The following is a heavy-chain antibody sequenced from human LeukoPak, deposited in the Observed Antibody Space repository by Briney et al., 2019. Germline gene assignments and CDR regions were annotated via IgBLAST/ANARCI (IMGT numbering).Heavy chain of an antibody. CDR3: AREDAAEVAGTLPLDY. D-gene: IGHD6-19*01. J-gene: IGHJ4*02. CDR2: ISSSGSTI. CDR1: GFTFSDYY. Sequence: GGSLRLSCAASGFTFSDYYMSWIRQAPGKGLEWVSYISSSGSTIYYADSVKGRFTISRDNAKNSLYLQMNSLRAEDTAVYYCAREDAAEVAGTLPLDYWGQGTLVTVSS. V-gene: IGHV3-11*01.